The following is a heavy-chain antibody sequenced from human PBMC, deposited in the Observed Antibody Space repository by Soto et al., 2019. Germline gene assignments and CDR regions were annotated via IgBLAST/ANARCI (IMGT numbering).Heavy chain of an antibody. D-gene: IGHD6-6*01. V-gene: IGHV1-2*02. Sequence: GASVKVSCKASGYTFTGYYMHWVRQAPGQGLEWMGWINPNSGGTNYAQKFQGRVTMTRDTSISTAYMELSRLRSDDTAVYYCARGFEYSSSRYAFDIWGQGTMVTVSS. CDR2: INPNSGGT. J-gene: IGHJ3*02. CDR3: ARGFEYSSSRYAFDI. CDR1: GYTFTGYY.